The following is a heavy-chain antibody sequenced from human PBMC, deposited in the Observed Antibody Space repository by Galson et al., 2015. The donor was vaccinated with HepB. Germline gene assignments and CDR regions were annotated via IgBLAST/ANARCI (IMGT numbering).Heavy chain of an antibody. CDR1: GFIFSDYA. J-gene: IGHJ4*02. Sequence: SLRLSCAASGFIFSDYAMTWVRQAPGKGLEWVSLISGSGGNTYYADSVKGRFTIPRDNSKNTLFLQMHSLRDEDTAIYYCAKTSSWHFDYWGQGTLVTVSS. CDR2: ISGSGGNT. V-gene: IGHV3-23*01. CDR3: AKTSSWHFDY. D-gene: IGHD6-13*01.